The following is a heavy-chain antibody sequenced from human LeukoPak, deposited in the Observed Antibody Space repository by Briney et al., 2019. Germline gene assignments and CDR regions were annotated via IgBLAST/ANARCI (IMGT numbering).Heavy chain of an antibody. CDR3: ARHIGGGIEDMDV. J-gene: IGHJ6*03. CDR1: GGSFSDYS. CDR2: IYVTGN. Sequence: SETLSLTCAVYGGSFSDYSWTWIRQPPGKGLEWIGYIYVTGNRYNPYLQSRVTISVDTSRNQFFLKMSSVTAADTAVYYCARHIGGGIEDMDVWGKGTKVTVSS. V-gene: IGHV4-59*08. D-gene: IGHD3-16*02.